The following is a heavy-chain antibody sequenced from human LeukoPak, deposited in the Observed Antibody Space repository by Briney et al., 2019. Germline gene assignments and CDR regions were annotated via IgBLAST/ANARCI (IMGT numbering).Heavy chain of an antibody. Sequence: ASVKVSCKDSGCTFTSYAMNWVRQAPGQGLEWMAWIDTNTGNPTYAQGFTGRFVFSLDTPVSTAYLQISSLKAEDTAVYYCARVLSVSGWYAPDAFDIWGQGTMVTVSS. J-gene: IGHJ3*02. D-gene: IGHD6-19*01. CDR2: IDTNTGNP. CDR1: GCTFTSYA. V-gene: IGHV7-4-1*02. CDR3: ARVLSVSGWYAPDAFDI.